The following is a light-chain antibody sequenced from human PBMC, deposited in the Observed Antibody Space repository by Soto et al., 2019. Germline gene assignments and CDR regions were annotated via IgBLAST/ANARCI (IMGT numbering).Light chain of an antibody. J-gene: IGKJ3*01. CDR2: DAS. Sequence: EILLTQSPSNLSLSPGEIATLSCTASQSVSSYLAWYQQKPGQAPRLLIYDASNRATGIPARFSGSGSGTDLTLTISSLEPEDFAVYYCQQRSNWPITFGPGTKVDIK. V-gene: IGKV3-11*01. CDR3: QQRSNWPIT. CDR1: QSVSSY.